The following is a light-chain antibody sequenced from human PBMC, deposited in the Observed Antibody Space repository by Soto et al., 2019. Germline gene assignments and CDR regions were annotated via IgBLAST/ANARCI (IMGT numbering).Light chain of an antibody. CDR3: QQYHSYMYT. CDR1: QSIAVW. V-gene: IGKV1-5*01. J-gene: IGKJ2*01. Sequence: DIQMTQSPFTLSASVGDRATISCRASQSIAVWLAWYQQKPGKAPKVLIYDASNLESGVPSRFSGSGSATEFTLTISSLQPDDFATYYCQQYHSYMYTFGQGTKLEIK. CDR2: DAS.